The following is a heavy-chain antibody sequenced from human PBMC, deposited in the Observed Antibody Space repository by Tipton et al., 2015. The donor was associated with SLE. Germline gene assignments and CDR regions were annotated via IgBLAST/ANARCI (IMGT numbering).Heavy chain of an antibody. V-gene: IGHV3-74*01. CDR2: MNTDGTTT. Sequence: SLRLSCAASGFTFSNYWMHWVRQAPGKGLVWVARMNTDGTTTTYADSVKGRFTISRDNSKNTLYLQMNSLRAEDTAVYYCAFGIAAAGYYYYGMDVWGQGTTVTVSS. D-gene: IGHD6-13*01. CDR3: AFGIAAAGYYYYGMDV. J-gene: IGHJ6*02. CDR1: GFTFSNYW.